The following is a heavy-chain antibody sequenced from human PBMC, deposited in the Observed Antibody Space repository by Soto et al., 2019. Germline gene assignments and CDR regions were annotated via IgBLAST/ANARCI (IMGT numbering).Heavy chain of an antibody. J-gene: IGHJ5*02. CDR1: GASISSYY. CDR3: ATRGVGASNWFDP. D-gene: IGHD3-16*01. CDR2: ISYSGST. V-gene: IGHV4-59*01. Sequence: SETLSLTCTVSGASISSYYCSWIRQPPGKGLEWIGYISYSGSTIYNPSLKSRVTISADTSKNQLSLRLTSVTAADTAVYYCATRGVGASNWFDPWGQGTLITVPS.